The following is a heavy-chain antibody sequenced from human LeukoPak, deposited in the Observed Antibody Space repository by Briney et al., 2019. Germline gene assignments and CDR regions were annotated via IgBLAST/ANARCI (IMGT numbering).Heavy chain of an antibody. CDR3: ARGGLVRGSIDSLIAFDF. V-gene: IGHV6-1*01. Sequence: SQTLSLTCAISGDSVSSNSAAWNWIRQSPSRGLEWLGRTYYRSTWYSDFLTSRITISPDTYKNQFSLHLDSVTPEDTAVYYCARGGLVRGSIDSLIAFDFWGQGTVVTVSS. D-gene: IGHD3-10*01. J-gene: IGHJ3*01. CDR2: TYYRSTWYS. CDR1: GDSVSSNSAA.